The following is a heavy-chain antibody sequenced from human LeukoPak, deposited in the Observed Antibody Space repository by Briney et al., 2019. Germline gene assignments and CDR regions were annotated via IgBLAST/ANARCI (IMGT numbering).Heavy chain of an antibody. CDR1: GFSTRTYS. CDR2: IGSTSI. CDR3: ARDGTLLVSGYIFEY. J-gene: IGHJ4*02. Sequence: TGGSLRLSCAASGFSTRTYSMGWVRQAPGKGLEWVSYIGSTSIYADSVKGRFTISRDNAKNTLYLQMNSLRPEDTAVYYCARDGTLLVSGYIFEYWGQGSLVTVSS. D-gene: IGHD3-16*02. V-gene: IGHV3-48*01.